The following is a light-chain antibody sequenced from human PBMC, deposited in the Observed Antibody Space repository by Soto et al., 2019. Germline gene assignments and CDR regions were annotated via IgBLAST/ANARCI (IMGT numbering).Light chain of an antibody. CDR1: QGVSTW. CDR3: PHYDSLPIT. J-gene: IGKJ5*01. V-gene: IGKV1-12*01. CDR2: AAS. Sequence: DIQMTQSPSSVSASVGDRVTITCRASQGVSTWLSWYQQKPGKGPKLLIYAASSLESGAPSRFSGGGSGTDFTLTISSLQPEDFAVFYCPHYDSLPITFGQGTRLEV.